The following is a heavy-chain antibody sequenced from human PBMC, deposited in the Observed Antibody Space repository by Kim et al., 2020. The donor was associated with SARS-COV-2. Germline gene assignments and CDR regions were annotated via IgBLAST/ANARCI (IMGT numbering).Heavy chain of an antibody. Sequence: GGSLRLSCAASGFTFSSYGMHWVRQAPGKGLEWVAVISYDGSNKYYADSVKGRFTISRDNSKNTLYLQMNSLRAEDTAVYYCAKDLSIEAAGTTYAFDIWGQGTMVTVSS. J-gene: IGHJ3*02. D-gene: IGHD6-13*01. CDR1: GFTFSSYG. CDR3: AKDLSIEAAGTTYAFDI. V-gene: IGHV3-30*18. CDR2: ISYDGSNK.